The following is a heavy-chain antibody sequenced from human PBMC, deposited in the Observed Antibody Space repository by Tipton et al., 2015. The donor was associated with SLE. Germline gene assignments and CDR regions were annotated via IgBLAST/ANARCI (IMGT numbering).Heavy chain of an antibody. V-gene: IGHV4-59*11. Sequence: TLSLTCTVSGGSISSHYWSWIRQPPGKGLEWIGYIYYSGSTNYNPSLKSRVTISVDTSKNQFSLNLISVTVADTAVYYCARDRGAAPDYWGQGTLVTVSP. D-gene: IGHD6-6*01. CDR3: ARDRGAAPDY. J-gene: IGHJ4*02. CDR2: IYYSGST. CDR1: GGSISSHY.